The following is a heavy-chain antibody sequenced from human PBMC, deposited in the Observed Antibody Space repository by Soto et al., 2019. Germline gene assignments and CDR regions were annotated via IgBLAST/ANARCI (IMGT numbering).Heavy chain of an antibody. CDR3: ARGEVGIAAAGGAEYFQH. CDR2: IIPILGIA. V-gene: IGHV1-69*02. Sequence: QVQLVQSGAEVKKPGSSVKVSCKASGGTFSSYTISWVRQAPGQGLEWMGRIIPILGIANYAQKFQGRFTITADKSTSTAYMELSSLRSEDTAVYYCARGEVGIAAAGGAEYFQHWGQGTLVTVSS. D-gene: IGHD6-13*01. CDR1: GGTFSSYT. J-gene: IGHJ1*01.